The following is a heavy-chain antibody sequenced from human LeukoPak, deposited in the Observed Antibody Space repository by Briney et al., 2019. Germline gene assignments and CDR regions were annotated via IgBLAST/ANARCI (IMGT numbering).Heavy chain of an antibody. CDR1: GYTFTNYG. V-gene: IGHV1-18*01. CDR3: ARDSSGYTEYFRH. J-gene: IGHJ1*01. D-gene: IGHD3-22*01. CDR2: ISAYNGNT. Sequence: ASVKVSCKASGYTFTNYGISWVRQAPGQGLERMGWISAYNGNTNYAQKLQGRVTLTTDTSTSTAYMELRSLRSDDTAVYYCARDSSGYTEYFRHWGQGTLVTVSS.